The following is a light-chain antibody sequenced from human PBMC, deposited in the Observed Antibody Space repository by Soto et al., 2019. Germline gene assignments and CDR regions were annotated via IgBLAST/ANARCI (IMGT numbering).Light chain of an antibody. CDR2: DAS. V-gene: IGKV3-11*01. CDR3: QQRSNWLLT. CDR1: QSVSSY. Sequence: EIVLTQSPATLSLSPGERATLSCRASQSVSSYLAWYQQNPGQAPRLLIYDASNRATGIPARFSGSGCGTDFTLTISSLEPEDFAVYYCQQRSNWLLTFGGGTKVEIK. J-gene: IGKJ4*01.